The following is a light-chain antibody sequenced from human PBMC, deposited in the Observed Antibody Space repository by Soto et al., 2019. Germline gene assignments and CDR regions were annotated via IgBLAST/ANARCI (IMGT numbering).Light chain of an antibody. J-gene: IGKJ4*01. CDR2: AAS. CDR3: QQFNSYPFT. CDR1: QGISSF. V-gene: IGKV1-9*01. Sequence: IQLPQSPSSLSASVGDRVTITSRASQGISSFLAWYQQKPGKAPKLLIYAASTLQSGVPSRFSGSGSGTEFTLTITSLQPEDCATYYCQQFNSYPFTFGGGTKVDI.